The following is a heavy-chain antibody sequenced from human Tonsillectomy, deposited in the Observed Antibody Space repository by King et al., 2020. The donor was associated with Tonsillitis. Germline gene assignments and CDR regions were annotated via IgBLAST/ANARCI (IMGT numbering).Heavy chain of an antibody. D-gene: IGHD6-6*01. CDR3: ARTRIAARLNLFAP. V-gene: IGHV2-70*11. J-gene: IGHJ5*02. CDR1: GFSLSTSGMC. Sequence: VTLKESGPALVKPTQTLTLTCTFSGFSLSTSGMCVSWIRQPPGKALEWLARIDWDDNKYYSTSLKTRLTISKDTSKNQVVLTMTNMDPVDTATYYCARTRIAARLNLFAPWGQGTLVTVSS. CDR2: IDWDDNK.